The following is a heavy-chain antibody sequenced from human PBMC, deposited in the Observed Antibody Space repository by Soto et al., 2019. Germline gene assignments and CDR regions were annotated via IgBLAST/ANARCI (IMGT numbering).Heavy chain of an antibody. Sequence: QVQLVQSGAEVKKPGSSMKVSCKVSGGSFRSYAINWVREAPGQGLEWMGGIIPISGTTNYARKFQGRVTISADESTSTAYMDLSSLTYADTAVYYCARAGTWGQGSLVTVCS. CDR1: GGSFRSYA. J-gene: IGHJ5*02. V-gene: IGHV1-69*01. CDR3: ARAGT. CDR2: IIPISGTT.